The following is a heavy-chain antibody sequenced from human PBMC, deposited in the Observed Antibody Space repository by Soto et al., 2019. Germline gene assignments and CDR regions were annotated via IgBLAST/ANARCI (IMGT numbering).Heavy chain of an antibody. Sequence: ASVKVSCKASGYAFTRFTIHWVRQAPGQRLEWMGRINTYNGNTSYVQKFQGRVTMTTDTSTSTAYMELRSLRSDDTAVYYCARMDNDYGDYDYWGQGTLVTSPQ. J-gene: IGHJ4*02. CDR3: ARMDNDYGDYDY. CDR2: INTYNGNT. V-gene: IGHV1-18*01. D-gene: IGHD4-17*01. CDR1: GYAFTRFT.